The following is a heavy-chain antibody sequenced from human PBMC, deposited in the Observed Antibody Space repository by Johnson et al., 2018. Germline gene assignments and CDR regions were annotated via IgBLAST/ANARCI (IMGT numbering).Heavy chain of an antibody. CDR3: AREQLWGQEAFDI. CDR1: GFTLSSYD. V-gene: IGHV3-13*01. D-gene: IGHD5-18*01. CDR2: IGSAGNT. J-gene: IGHJ3*02. Sequence: VQLVESGGGLVQPGGSLRLSCAASGFTLSSYDMPWVRQATGKGLEWVSAIGSAGNTYYSGSVKGPFTISRELAKNSFYLQMNNLRAGETAVYFRAREQLWGQEAFDIWGQGTMVTVSS.